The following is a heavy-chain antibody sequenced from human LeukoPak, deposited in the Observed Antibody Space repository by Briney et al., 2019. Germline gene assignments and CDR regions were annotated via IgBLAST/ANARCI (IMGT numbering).Heavy chain of an antibody. D-gene: IGHD3-22*01. V-gene: IGHV1-69*04. CDR3: ARGGITMIVVEEWFDP. CDR2: IIPILGIA. CDR1: GGTFSSYA. Sequence: GSSVKVSCKASGGTFSSYAISWVRQAPGQGLEWMGRIIPILGIANYAQKFQGRVTITADKSTSTAYMELSSLRSGDTAVYYCARGGITMIVVEEWFDPWGQGTLVTVSS. J-gene: IGHJ5*02.